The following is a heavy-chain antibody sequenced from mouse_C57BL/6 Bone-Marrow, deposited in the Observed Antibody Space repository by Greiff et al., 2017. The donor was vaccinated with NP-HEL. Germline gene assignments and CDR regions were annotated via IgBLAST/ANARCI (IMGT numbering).Heavy chain of an antibody. J-gene: IGHJ1*03. V-gene: IGHV3-6*01. CDR2: ISYDGSN. CDR1: GYSITSGYY. CDR3: GGYFDV. Sequence: EVQLQQSGPGLVKPSQSLSLTCSVTGYSITSGYYWNWIRQFPGNKLEWMGYISYDGSNNYNPSLKNRISITRDTSKNQFFLKLNSVTTEDTATYYCGGYFDVWGTGTTVTVSS.